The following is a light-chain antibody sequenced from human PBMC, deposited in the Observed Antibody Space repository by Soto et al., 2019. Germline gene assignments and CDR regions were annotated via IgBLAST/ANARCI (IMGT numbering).Light chain of an antibody. CDR3: LQYHNLWA. CDR2: RAS. Sequence: IVMTQSPATLSVSPGERATLSCRASQNIYYNVAWYQHRPGQAPRLLIYRASTRATGVPARFSGSGSGTEFTLSISILQSEDFTVYSCLQYHNLWAFGQGTKLEI. J-gene: IGKJ1*01. CDR1: QNIYYN. V-gene: IGKV3-15*01.